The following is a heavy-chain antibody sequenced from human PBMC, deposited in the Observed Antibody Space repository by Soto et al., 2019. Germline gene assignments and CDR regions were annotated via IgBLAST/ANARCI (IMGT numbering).Heavy chain of an antibody. CDR2: IWYDGSNK. CDR1: GFTFSSYG. CDR3: AREWTRSSHDPYYYDSSDYRSSPDAFDI. V-gene: IGHV3-33*01. Sequence: GGSLRLSCAASGFTFSSYGMHWVRQAPGKGLEWVAVIWYDGSNKYYADSVKGRFTISRDNSKNTLYLQMNSLRAEDTAVYYCAREWTRSSHDPYYYDSSDYRSSPDAFDIWGQGTMVTVSS. J-gene: IGHJ3*02. D-gene: IGHD3-22*01.